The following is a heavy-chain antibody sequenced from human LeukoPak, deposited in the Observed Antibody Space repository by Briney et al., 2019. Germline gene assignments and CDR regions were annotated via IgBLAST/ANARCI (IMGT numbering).Heavy chain of an antibody. CDR1: GGSFSGYY. D-gene: IGHD2-2*01. Sequence: PSETLSLTCAVYGGSFSGYYWSWIRQPPGKGLEWIGEINHSGSTNYNPSLKSRVTISVDTSKNQFSLKLSSVTAADTAVYYCARGVDIVVVPAAIRHYYGMDVWGQGTTVTVSS. CDR3: ARGVDIVVVPAAIRHYYGMDV. V-gene: IGHV4-34*01. CDR2: INHSGST. J-gene: IGHJ6*02.